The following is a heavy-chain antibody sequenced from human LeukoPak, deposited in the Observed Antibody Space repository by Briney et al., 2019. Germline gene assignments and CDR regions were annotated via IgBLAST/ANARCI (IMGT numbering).Heavy chain of an antibody. V-gene: IGHV3-33*06. CDR2: IWYDGSNK. CDR1: GFTFSSYG. CDR3: AKFSVAVAAFDY. J-gene: IGHJ4*02. Sequence: GGSLRLSCAASGFTFSSYGMHWVRQAPGRGLEWVAVIWYDGSNKYYADSVKGRFTISRDNSKNTLYLQMNSLRAEDTAVYYCAKFSVAVAAFDYWGQGTLVTVSA. D-gene: IGHD2-15*01.